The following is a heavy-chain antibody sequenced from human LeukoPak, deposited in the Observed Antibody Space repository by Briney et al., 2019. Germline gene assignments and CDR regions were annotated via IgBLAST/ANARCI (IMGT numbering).Heavy chain of an antibody. D-gene: IGHD3-10*01. CDR1: GFTFSSYW. CDR3: AREGSGSYHYYYYGMDV. J-gene: IGHJ6*02. Sequence: GGSLRLSCAASGFTFSSYWMHWVRQAPGKGLVWVSRINSDGSSTSYADSVKGRFTISRDNAKNTLYLQMNSLRAEDTAVYYCAREGSGSYHYYYYGMDVWGQGTTVTVSS. V-gene: IGHV3-74*01. CDR2: INSDGSST.